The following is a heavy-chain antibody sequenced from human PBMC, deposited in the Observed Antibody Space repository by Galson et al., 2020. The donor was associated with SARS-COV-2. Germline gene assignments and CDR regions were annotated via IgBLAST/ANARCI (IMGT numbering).Heavy chain of an antibody. CDR1: GGPISSTSYY. CDR3: ARQILTGCYSFYYFDS. V-gene: IGHV4-39*01. D-gene: IGHD3-9*01. Sequence: SETLSLTCTVSGGPISSTSYYWGWTRQPTRQGLEWIGRIYYSESNYYNPSLTSRVTMSVDTSKNQFSLTLSSVTAADTAVYYCARQILTGCYSFYYFDSWGQGTLVTVSS. CDR2: IYYSESN. J-gene: IGHJ4*02.